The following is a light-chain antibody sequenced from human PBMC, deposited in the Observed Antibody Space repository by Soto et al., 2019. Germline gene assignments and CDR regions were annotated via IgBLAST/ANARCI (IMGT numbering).Light chain of an antibody. Sequence: QSVLTQSPSVSGAPGQRVTISCTGSSSNIGAGYGVHWYQQVPGTAPKLLIYDNSNRPSGVPDRFSGSKSGTSASLVITGLQAEDEADYYCQSYDNSLSGSGVFGGGTKLTVL. CDR1: SSNIGAGYG. CDR2: DNS. CDR3: QSYDNSLSGSGV. J-gene: IGLJ2*01. V-gene: IGLV1-40*01.